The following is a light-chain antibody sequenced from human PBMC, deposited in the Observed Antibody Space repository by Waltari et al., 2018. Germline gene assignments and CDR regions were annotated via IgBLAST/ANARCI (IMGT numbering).Light chain of an antibody. V-gene: IGLV2-14*03. CDR1: SSDVGGDYS. Sequence: QSALSQPASVSGSPGQSITISCTGSSSDVGGDYSVSWYQDHPGQAPKVIIYDVNNRPSGVSDRFSGSKSGNTASLTISGLQAEDEANYYCCSQSSYNGVIFGGGTKLTVL. CDR3: CSQSSYNGVI. J-gene: IGLJ2*01. CDR2: DVN.